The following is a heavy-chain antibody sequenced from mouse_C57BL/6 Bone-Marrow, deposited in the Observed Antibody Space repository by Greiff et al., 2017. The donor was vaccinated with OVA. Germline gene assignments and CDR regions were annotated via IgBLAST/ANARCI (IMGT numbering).Heavy chain of an antibody. V-gene: IGHV1-81*01. D-gene: IGHD2-1*01. CDR1: GYTFTSYG. CDR2: IYPRSGNT. Sequence: QVQLKESGAELARPGASVKLSCKASGYTFTSYGLSWVKQRTGQGLEWIGEIYPRSGNTYYNEKFKGKATLTADKSSSTAYMELRSLTSEDSAVYFCAIYGNYASWFAYWGQGTLVTVSA. CDR3: AIYGNYASWFAY. J-gene: IGHJ3*01.